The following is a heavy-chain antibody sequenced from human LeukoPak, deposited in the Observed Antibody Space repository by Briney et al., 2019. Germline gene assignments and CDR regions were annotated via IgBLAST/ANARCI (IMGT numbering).Heavy chain of an antibody. CDR1: GFTFIIYG. CDR2: ISVHDGKT. Sequence: ASVKVSCKTSGFTFIIYGINWVRQAPGQGPEWMGWISVHDGKTKYAQKFHDRVSLTRDTSTRTAYMELRRLRSDDTAVYYCARVDCSGDECYSEDHWGRGTLVTVSS. J-gene: IGHJ4*02. D-gene: IGHD2-15*01. V-gene: IGHV1-18*01. CDR3: ARVDCSGDECYSEDH.